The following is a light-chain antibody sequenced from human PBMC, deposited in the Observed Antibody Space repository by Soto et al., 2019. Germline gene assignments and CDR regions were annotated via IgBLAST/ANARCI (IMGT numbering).Light chain of an antibody. CDR3: QQYYSTPLT. Sequence: DIVMTQSPDSLAVSLGERATINCKSSQSVLYSSNNKNYLAWYQQKPGQPPKLLIYWASTRESGVPDRFSCSGSGKDFTLTISSLQAEEVAVYYCQQYYSTPLTFGGGTKVEIK. CDR2: WAS. CDR1: QSVLYSSNNKNY. V-gene: IGKV4-1*01. J-gene: IGKJ4*01.